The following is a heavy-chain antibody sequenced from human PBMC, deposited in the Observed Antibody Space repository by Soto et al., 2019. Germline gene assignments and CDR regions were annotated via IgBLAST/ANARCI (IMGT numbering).Heavy chain of an antibody. D-gene: IGHD3-9*01. CDR3: ATDASDILTPQWFDP. CDR2: FDPEDGET. CDR1: GYTLTELS. V-gene: IGHV1-24*01. J-gene: IGHJ5*02. Sequence: ASVKVSCKVSGYTLTELSMHWVRQAPGKGLEWMGGFDPEDGETIYAQKFQGRVTMTKDTSTDTAYMELSSLRSEDTAVYYCATDASDILTPQWFDPWGQGTLVTVSS.